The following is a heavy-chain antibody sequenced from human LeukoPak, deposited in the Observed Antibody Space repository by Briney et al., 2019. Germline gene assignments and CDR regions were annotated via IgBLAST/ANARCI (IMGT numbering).Heavy chain of an antibody. D-gene: IGHD3-9*01. CDR1: GGSISSYY. Sequence: SETLSLTCTVSGGSISSYYWSWIRQPPGKGLEWIGYIYYSGSTNYNPSLKSRVTISVVTSKNQFSLKLSSVTAADTAVYYCARGFETGSIDYWGQGTLVTVSS. J-gene: IGHJ4*02. V-gene: IGHV4-59*01. CDR3: ARGFETGSIDY. CDR2: IYYSGST.